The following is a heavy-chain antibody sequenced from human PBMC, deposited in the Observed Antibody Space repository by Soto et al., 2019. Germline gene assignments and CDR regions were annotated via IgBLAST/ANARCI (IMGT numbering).Heavy chain of an antibody. Sequence: SETLSLTCTVSGGSISSGDYYWSWIRQPPGKGLEWIGYIYYSGSTYYNPSLKSRVTISVDTSKNQFSLKLSSVTAADTAVYYFARGGHDFWSGYYTKGDDYWGQGTLVTVSS. J-gene: IGHJ4*02. D-gene: IGHD3-3*01. CDR3: ARGGHDFWSGYYTKGDDY. V-gene: IGHV4-30-4*01. CDR1: GGSISSGDYY. CDR2: IYYSGST.